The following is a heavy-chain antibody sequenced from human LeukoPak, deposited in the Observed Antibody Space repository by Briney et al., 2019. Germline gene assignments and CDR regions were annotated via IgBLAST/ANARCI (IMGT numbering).Heavy chain of an antibody. J-gene: IGHJ4*02. CDR3: ARVLSGYEFGVGY. CDR1: GFTFSSYS. D-gene: IGHD5-12*01. CDR2: ISSSSGYI. Sequence: GGSLRLSCAASGFTFSSYSMNWVRQAPGKGLEWVSSISSSSGYIYYADSVKGRFTISRDNAKNSLYLQMNSLRAEDTAVYYCARVLSGYEFGVGYWGQGTLVTVSS. V-gene: IGHV3-21*01.